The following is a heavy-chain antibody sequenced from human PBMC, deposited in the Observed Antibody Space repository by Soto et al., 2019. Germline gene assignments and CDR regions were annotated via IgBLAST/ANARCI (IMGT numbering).Heavy chain of an antibody. CDR2: INAGNGNT. D-gene: IGHD3-3*01. V-gene: IGHV1-3*05. Sequence: QVQLVQSGAEEKKPGASVKVSCKASGYTFTSYAMHWVRQAPGQRLEWMGWINAGNGNTKYSQKFQGRVTITRDTSASTAYMELSSLRSEDTAVYYCARGYDFWSGYYPFDYWGQGTLVTVSS. CDR3: ARGYDFWSGYYPFDY. CDR1: GYTFTSYA. J-gene: IGHJ4*02.